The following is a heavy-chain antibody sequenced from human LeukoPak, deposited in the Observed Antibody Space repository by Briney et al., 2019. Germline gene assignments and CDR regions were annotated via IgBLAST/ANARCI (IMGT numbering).Heavy chain of an antibody. CDR2: ISGSDGST. J-gene: IGHJ4*02. CDR3: AKAFDWLSEKLFDY. Sequence: GGSLRLSCAASGFTFSSYAMTWVRQAPGKGLECVSTISGSDGSTYYADSVKGRFTISRDNSKNTLYLQTNSLRAEDTAVYYCAKAFDWLSEKLFDYWGQGTLVTVSS. V-gene: IGHV3-23*01. D-gene: IGHD3-9*01. CDR1: GFTFSSYA.